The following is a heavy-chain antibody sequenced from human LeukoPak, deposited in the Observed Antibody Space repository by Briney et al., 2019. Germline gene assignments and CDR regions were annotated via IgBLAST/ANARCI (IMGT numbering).Heavy chain of an antibody. CDR3: ATQDTAMVDY. CDR1: GGPISSYY. Sequence: PSETLSLTCTVSGGPISSYYWSWIRQPPGKGLEWIGYIYYSGSTNYNPSLKSRVTISVDTSKNQFSLKLSSVTAADTAVYYCATQDTAMVDYWGQGTLVTVSS. V-gene: IGHV4-59*01. CDR2: IYYSGST. J-gene: IGHJ4*02. D-gene: IGHD5-18*01.